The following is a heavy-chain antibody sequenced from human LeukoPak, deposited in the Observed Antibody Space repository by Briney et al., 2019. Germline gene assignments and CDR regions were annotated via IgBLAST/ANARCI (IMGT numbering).Heavy chain of an antibody. CDR3: ARVTEGGYFDY. CDR1: GGTFSSYA. J-gene: IGHJ4*02. CDR2: IIPILGIA. D-gene: IGHD3-16*01. Sequence: ASVKVSCKASGGTFSSYAISWVRQAPGQGLEWMGRIIPILGIANYAQKFQGRVTITRDTSTSTAYMELRSLRSDDTAVYYCARVTEGGYFDYWGQGTLVTVSS. V-gene: IGHV1-69*04.